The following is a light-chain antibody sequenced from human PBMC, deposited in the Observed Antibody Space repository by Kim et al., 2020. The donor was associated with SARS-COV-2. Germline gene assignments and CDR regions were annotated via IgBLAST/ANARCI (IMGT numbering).Light chain of an antibody. Sequence: QAVVTQEPSLTVSPGGTVTLTCDSSTGPVTSDHYPFWFQQKPGQAPRTLISNTNTKQSWTPARFSGSLLGGKAALTLSGAQAEDEAENYCLLSYRGARVFGGGTQLTVL. CDR3: LLSYRGARV. CDR2: NTN. V-gene: IGLV7-46*01. CDR1: TGPVTSDHY. J-gene: IGLJ3*02.